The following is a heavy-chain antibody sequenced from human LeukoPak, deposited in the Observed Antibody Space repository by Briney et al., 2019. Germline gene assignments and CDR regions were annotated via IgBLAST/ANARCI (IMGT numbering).Heavy chain of an antibody. Sequence: ASVKVSCKASGYTFTRYGISWVRQAPGQGLEWRGWISAYNGNTNYAKKLQGRVTMTTDTSTSTAYMELRSLRSDDTAVYYCARVHYYDSGNWFDPWGQGTLVTVSS. CDR3: ARVHYYDSGNWFDP. J-gene: IGHJ5*02. D-gene: IGHD3-22*01. V-gene: IGHV1-18*01. CDR2: ISAYNGNT. CDR1: GYTFTRYG.